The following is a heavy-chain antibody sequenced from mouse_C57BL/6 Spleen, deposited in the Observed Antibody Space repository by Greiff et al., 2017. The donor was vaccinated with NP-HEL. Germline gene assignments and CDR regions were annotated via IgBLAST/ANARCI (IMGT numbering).Heavy chain of an antibody. V-gene: IGHV1-19*01. CDR2: INPYNGGT. CDR3: ARSGGYDDGRDWYFDV. D-gene: IGHD2-2*01. J-gene: IGHJ1*03. Sequence: VQLQQSGPVLVKPGASVKMSCKASGYTFTDYYMNWVKQSHGKSLEWIGVINPYNGGTSYNQKFKGKATLTVDKSSSTAYMELNSLTSEDSAVYYCARSGGYDDGRDWYFDVWGTGTTVTVSS. CDR1: GYTFTDYY.